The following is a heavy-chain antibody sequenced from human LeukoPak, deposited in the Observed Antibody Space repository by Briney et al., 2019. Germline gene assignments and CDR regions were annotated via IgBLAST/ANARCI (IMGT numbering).Heavy chain of an antibody. D-gene: IGHD3-10*01. CDR3: ARVLGLLWFGESFYGMDV. CDR1: GFTFSSYA. CDR2: ISYDGSNK. J-gene: IGHJ6*04. Sequence: GRSLRLSCAASGFTFSSYAMHWVRQAPGKGLEWVAVISYDGSNKYYADSVKGRFTISRDNSKNTLYLQMNSLRAEDTAVYYCARVLGLLWFGESFYGMDVWGKGTTVTVSS. V-gene: IGHV3-30*04.